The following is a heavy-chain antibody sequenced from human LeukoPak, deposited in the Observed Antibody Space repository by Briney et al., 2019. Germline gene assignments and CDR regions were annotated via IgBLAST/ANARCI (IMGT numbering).Heavy chain of an antibody. J-gene: IGHJ4*02. CDR3: ARESYCSGGSCLVGY. CDR1: GGSISSNNYY. V-gene: IGHV4-39*07. CDR2: IYYSGST. Sequence: PSETLSLTCTVSGGSISSNNYYWGWIRQPPGKGLEWIGSIYYSGSTYYNSSLKSRVTISADTSKNQFSLKLSSVTAADTAVYYCARESYCSGGSCLVGYWGQGTLVTVSS. D-gene: IGHD2-15*01.